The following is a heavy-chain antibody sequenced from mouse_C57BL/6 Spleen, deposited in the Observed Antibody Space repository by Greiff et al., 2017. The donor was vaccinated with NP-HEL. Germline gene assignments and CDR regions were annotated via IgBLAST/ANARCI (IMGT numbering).Heavy chain of an antibody. CDR1: GFTFSDAW. Sequence: EVQLQESGGGLVQPGGSMKLSCAASGFTFSDAWMDWVRQSPEKGLEWVAEIRNKANNHATYYAESVKGRFTISRDDSKSSVYLQMNSLRAEDTGIYYCTRSLYYDYSWFAYWGQGTLVTVSA. D-gene: IGHD2-4*01. V-gene: IGHV6-6*01. CDR3: TRSLYYDYSWFAY. CDR2: IRNKANNHAT. J-gene: IGHJ3*01.